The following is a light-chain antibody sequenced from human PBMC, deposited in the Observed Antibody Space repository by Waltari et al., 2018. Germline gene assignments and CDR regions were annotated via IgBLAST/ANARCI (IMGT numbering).Light chain of an antibody. CDR2: DND. V-gene: IGLV1-51*01. CDR1: NIENNY. CDR3: GAWDISLSAWV. Sequence: QSVLTQPPSVSAAPGQRVTISCSNIENNYVSWYQQLPGTAPKLLIYDNDKRPSGSPDRFSGSKSGTSATLGITGLQTGDEADYYCGAWDISLSAWVFGGGTKLTVL. J-gene: IGLJ3*02.